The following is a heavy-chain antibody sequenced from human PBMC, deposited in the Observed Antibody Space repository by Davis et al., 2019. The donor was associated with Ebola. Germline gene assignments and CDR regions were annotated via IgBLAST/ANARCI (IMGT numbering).Heavy chain of an antibody. CDR1: GYTFTGYY. V-gene: IGHV1-46*01. CDR2: INPSGGST. Sequence: ASVKVSCKASGYTFTGYYMHWVRQAPGQGLEWMGIINPSGGSTSYAQKFQGRVTMTTDTSTSTAYMELRSLRSDDTAVYYCARDGIQLWFNDYWGQGTLVTVSS. D-gene: IGHD5-18*01. CDR3: ARDGIQLWFNDY. J-gene: IGHJ4*02.